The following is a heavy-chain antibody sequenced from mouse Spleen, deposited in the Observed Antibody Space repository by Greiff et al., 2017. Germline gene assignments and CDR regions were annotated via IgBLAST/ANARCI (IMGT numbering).Heavy chain of an antibody. CDR1: GFTFSSYG. J-gene: IGHJ3*01. CDR3: ARHGDYYGSSPFAY. D-gene: IGHD1-1*01. CDR2: ISSGGSYT. Sequence: EVKLVESGGDLVKPGGSLKLSCAASGFTFSSYGMSWVRQTPDKRLEWVATISSGGSYTYYPDSVKGRFTISRDNAKNTLYLQMSSLKSEDTAMYYCARHGDYYGSSPFAYWGQGTLVTVSA. V-gene: IGHV5-6*02.